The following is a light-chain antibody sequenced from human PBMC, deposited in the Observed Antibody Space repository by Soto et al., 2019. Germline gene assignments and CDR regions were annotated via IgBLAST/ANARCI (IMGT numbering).Light chain of an antibody. CDR1: QGISSW. J-gene: IGKJ1*01. V-gene: IGKV1-5*03. CDR3: QQHTT. Sequence: DIQMTQSPSALSASGGDRVTITCRGSQGISSWLAWYQQKPGEAPRLLIYKASSLASGVPSRFSGSGSGPEFTLTISSLQPEDVATYHCQQHTTFGQGTKVEI. CDR2: KAS.